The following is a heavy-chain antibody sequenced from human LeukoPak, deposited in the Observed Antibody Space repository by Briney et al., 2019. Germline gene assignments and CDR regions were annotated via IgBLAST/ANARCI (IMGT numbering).Heavy chain of an antibody. CDR2: IYYSGST. D-gene: IGHD6-13*01. CDR1: GGSISSGSFY. CDR3: ARAYSSTDWFDP. V-gene: IGHV4-31*03. Sequence: PSETLSLTCTVSGGSISSGSFYWSWIRQHPTKGLEWIGFIYYSGSTYYNPSLKSRVTISVDTSKNQFSLRLISVTAADTAVYYCARAYSSTDWFDPWGQGTLVTASS. J-gene: IGHJ5*02.